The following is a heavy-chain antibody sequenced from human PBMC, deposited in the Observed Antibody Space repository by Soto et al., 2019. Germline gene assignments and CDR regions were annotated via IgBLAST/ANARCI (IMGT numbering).Heavy chain of an antibody. D-gene: IGHD3-22*01. CDR3: ARRLYYDSSGFEGGSMDV. CDR2: IYYSGST. V-gene: IGHV4-39*01. Sequence: PSETLSLTCTIPGGSISFSRCYWGGVRHPSGKGLEWIGSIYYSGSTYYNPSIKSRVTISVDTSKNQFSLKLSSVTAADTAVYYCARRLYYDSSGFEGGSMDVWGQGTTVTVS. CDR1: GGSISFSRCY. J-gene: IGHJ6*02.